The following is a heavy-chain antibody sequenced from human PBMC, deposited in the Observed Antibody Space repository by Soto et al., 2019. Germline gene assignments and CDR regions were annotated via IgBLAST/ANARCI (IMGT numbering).Heavy chain of an antibody. CDR3: ARAWGITMVRGVIINWFDP. Sequence: NPSETLSLTCTVSGDSISSGDYYWSWIRQPPGKGLEWIGCIYYSGNTYYNPSLKSRVTISVDTSKNQFSLKLSSVTAADTAVYYCARAWGITMVRGVIINWFDPWGQGTLVTVS. J-gene: IGHJ5*02. D-gene: IGHD3-10*01. CDR2: IYYSGNT. CDR1: GDSISSGDYY. V-gene: IGHV4-30-4*01.